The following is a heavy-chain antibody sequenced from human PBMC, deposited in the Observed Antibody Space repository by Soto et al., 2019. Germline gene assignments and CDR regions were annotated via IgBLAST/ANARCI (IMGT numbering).Heavy chain of an antibody. D-gene: IGHD3-10*01. V-gene: IGHV3-7*04. CDR2: IKPDGSDY. Sequence: EVLLVESGGGLVQPGGSLRLSCAASGFTFSSSWMSWVRQAPGKGLEWVANIKPDGSDYSSVGSMKGRFTVSRDNAKNPLFLQMNSLRVEDTAVYYCAWDTRSPGYWGQGTLVTVSS. CDR1: GFTFSSSW. CDR3: AWDTRSPGY. J-gene: IGHJ4*02.